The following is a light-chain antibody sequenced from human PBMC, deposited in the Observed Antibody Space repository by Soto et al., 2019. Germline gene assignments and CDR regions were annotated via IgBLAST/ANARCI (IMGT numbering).Light chain of an antibody. CDR2: DAS. CDR3: QQHSDWPT. CDR1: QSISNN. J-gene: IGKJ1*01. Sequence: EIVMTQSPSTLSVSPGERATLSCRASQSISNNLVWYQQRPGQAPRLLIYDASTRATGIPARFSGSGSGTEFTLTISSLQSEDFAVYYCQQHSDWPTFGQGTKVDI. V-gene: IGKV3-15*01.